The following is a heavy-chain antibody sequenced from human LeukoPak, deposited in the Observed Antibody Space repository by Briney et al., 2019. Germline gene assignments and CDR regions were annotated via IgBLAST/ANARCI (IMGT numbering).Heavy chain of an antibody. J-gene: IGHJ4*02. CDR2: ISSSSSTI. V-gene: IGHV3-48*01. CDR3: ARSRSGDSSGYSY. Sequence: GGSLRLSCAASGFTFSSYEMNWVRQAPGKGLEWVSYISSSSSTIYYADSVKGRFTISRDNVKNSLYLQMNSLRAEDTAVYYCARSRSGDSSGYSYWGQGTLVTVSS. D-gene: IGHD3-22*01. CDR1: GFTFSSYE.